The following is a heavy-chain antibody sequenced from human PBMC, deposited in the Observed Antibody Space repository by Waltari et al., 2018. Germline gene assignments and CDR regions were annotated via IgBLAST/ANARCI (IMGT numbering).Heavy chain of an antibody. J-gene: IGHJ4*02. Sequence: QLQLQESGPGLVKPSETLSLTCTVSGGSISSSSYYWGWIRQPPGKGLEWIGSIYYSGSTYNNPSLRSRVTISVDTAKNQFSLKRSSVTAADTAVYYCARQTYYYDSSGYPGFDYWGQGTLVTVSS. CDR2: IYYSGST. CDR1: GGSISSSSYY. V-gene: IGHV4-39*01. CDR3: ARQTYYYDSSGYPGFDY. D-gene: IGHD3-22*01.